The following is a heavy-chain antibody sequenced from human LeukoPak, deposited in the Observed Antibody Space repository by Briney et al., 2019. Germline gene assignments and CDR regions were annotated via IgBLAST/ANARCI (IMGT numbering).Heavy chain of an antibody. J-gene: IGHJ4*02. Sequence: SETLSLTCAVYGGSFSGYYWSWIRQPPGKGLEWIGYIYYSGSTNYNPSLKSRVTISVDTSKNQFSLKLSSVTAADTAMYYCARVGSYRPGDFDYWGQGTLVTVSS. D-gene: IGHD1-26*01. CDR2: IYYSGST. CDR1: GGSFSGYY. V-gene: IGHV4-59*01. CDR3: ARVGSYRPGDFDY.